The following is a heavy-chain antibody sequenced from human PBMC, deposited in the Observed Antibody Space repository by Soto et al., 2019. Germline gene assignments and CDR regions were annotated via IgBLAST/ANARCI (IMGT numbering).Heavy chain of an antibody. CDR3: ARAQAPTGRYYDSSGYYSTPHWFDP. CDR1: GGTFSSYA. V-gene: IGHV1-69*13. CDR2: IIPIFGTA. Sequence: SVKVSCKASGGTFSSYAISWVRQAPGQGLEWMGGIIPIFGTANYAQKFQGRVTITADESTSTAYMELSSLRSEDTAVYYCARAQAPTGRYYDSSGYYSTPHWFDPWGQGXLVTVSS. J-gene: IGHJ5*02. D-gene: IGHD3-22*01.